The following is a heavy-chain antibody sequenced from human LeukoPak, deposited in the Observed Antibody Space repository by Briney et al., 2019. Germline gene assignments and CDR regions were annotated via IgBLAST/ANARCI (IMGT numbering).Heavy chain of an antibody. V-gene: IGHV4-38-2*02. D-gene: IGHD2-21*02. CDR3: ARGRFAYCGGDCYSSAFDI. CDR1: GYSINSGYY. CDR2: IYRTGST. Sequence: SETLSLTCTVSGYSINSGYYWVWIRQPPGKGLEWIGSIYRTGSTYYNPSLKSRVTISVDTSKNQFSLRLSSVTAADTAVYYCARGRFAYCGGDCYSSAFDIWGQGTMVTVSS. J-gene: IGHJ3*02.